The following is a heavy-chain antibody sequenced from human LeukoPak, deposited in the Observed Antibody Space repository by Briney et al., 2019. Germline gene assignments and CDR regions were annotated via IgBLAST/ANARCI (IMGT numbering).Heavy chain of an antibody. CDR2: ISYDGSNK. Sequence: GGSLRLSCAASGFTFSSYGMHWVRQAPGKGLEWVAVISYDGSNKYYVDSVKGRFTISRDNSKNTLYLQMNSLRAEDTAVYYCARDRYSSAWYFFLDYWGQGTLVTVSS. CDR1: GFTFSSYG. V-gene: IGHV3-30*03. J-gene: IGHJ4*02. CDR3: ARDRYSSAWYFFLDY. D-gene: IGHD6-19*01.